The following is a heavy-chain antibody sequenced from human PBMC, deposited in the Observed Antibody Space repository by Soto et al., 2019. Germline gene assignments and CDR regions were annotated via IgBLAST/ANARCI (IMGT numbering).Heavy chain of an antibody. Sequence: EVQLLESGGYLVQPGGSLRLSCAASGITFSSYAMSWVRQAPGKGLEWVSGISGSGGDTYYADSVKGRFTISRDNSKNTLNLQMNSLRAEDTALYYCAKDVYNWNYGNFDLWGRGTLVTVSS. CDR3: AKDVYNWNYGNFDL. CDR1: GITFSSYA. D-gene: IGHD1-20*01. J-gene: IGHJ2*01. V-gene: IGHV3-23*01. CDR2: ISGSGGDT.